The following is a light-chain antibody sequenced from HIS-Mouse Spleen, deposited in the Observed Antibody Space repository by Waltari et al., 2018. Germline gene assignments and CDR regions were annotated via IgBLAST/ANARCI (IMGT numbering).Light chain of an antibody. CDR2: EGS. Sequence: QSALTQPASVSGSPGQSITISCTGTSSDVGSYNLVSWYQQHPGKAPKLMIDEGSKRPSGVSNRCSCSKSGTTASLTISGLQAEDEADYYCCSYAGSSTLVFGGGTKLTVL. CDR3: CSYAGSSTLV. V-gene: IGLV2-23*01. J-gene: IGLJ2*01. CDR1: SSDVGSYNL.